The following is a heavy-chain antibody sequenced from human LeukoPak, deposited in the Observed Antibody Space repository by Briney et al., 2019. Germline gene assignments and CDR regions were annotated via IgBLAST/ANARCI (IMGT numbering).Heavy chain of an antibody. CDR2: INHSGST. J-gene: IGHJ4*02. CDR1: GGSFSGYY. CDR3: ARHVGGSGSYYQRGSYYFDY. V-gene: IGHV4-34*01. D-gene: IGHD3-10*01. Sequence: PSETLSLTCAVYGGSFSGYYWSWIRQPPGKGLEWIGEINHSGSTNYNPSLKSRVTISVDTSKNQFSLKLSSVTAADTAVYYCARHVGGSGSYYQRGSYYFDYWGQGTLVTVSS.